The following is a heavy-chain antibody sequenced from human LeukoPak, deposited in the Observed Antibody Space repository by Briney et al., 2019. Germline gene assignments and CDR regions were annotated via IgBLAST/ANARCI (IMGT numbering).Heavy chain of an antibody. J-gene: IGHJ4*02. D-gene: IGHD3-22*01. CDR1: GGSFSGYY. Sequence: PSETLSLTCAVYGGSFSGYYWSWIRQPPGKGLEWIGYIYYSGSTNYNPSLKSRVTISVDTSKNQFSLKLSSVTAADTAVYYCVPYDSSGYFTYWGQGTLVTVSS. V-gene: IGHV4-59*01. CDR2: IYYSGST. CDR3: VPYDSSGYFTY.